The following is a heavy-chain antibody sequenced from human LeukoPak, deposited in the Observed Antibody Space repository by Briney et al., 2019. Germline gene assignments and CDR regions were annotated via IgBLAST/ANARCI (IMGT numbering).Heavy chain of an antibody. CDR1: GYSFTSHW. Sequence: GESLKISCKASGYSFTSHWIGWVRQMPGRGLEWMGIIYPSDSDTRHSPSFQGQVTISADKSITTAYLQWSSLKPSDTAMYYCARRLPSSGSYYPFDYWGQGTLVTVSS. D-gene: IGHD1-26*01. CDR2: IYPSDSDT. CDR3: ARRLPSSGSYYPFDY. V-gene: IGHV5-51*01. J-gene: IGHJ4*02.